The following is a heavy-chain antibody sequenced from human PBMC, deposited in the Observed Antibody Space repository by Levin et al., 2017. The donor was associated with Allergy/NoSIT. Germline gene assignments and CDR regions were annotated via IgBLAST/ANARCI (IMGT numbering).Heavy chain of an antibody. CDR3: ARSVSGSGSYYNLLGY. V-gene: IGHV5-51*01. D-gene: IGHD3-10*01. CDR2: IYPGDSDT. CDR1: GYSFTTYW. J-gene: IGHJ4*02. Sequence: HGESLKISCKGSGYSFTTYWIGWVRQMPGKGLEWMGIIYPGDSDTRYSPSFRGQVTISADKSISTAYLQWSSLKASDTAIYYCARSVSGSGSYYNLLGYWGQGTLVTVSS.